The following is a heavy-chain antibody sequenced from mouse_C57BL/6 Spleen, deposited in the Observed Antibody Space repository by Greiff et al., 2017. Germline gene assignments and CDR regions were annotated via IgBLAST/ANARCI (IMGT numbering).Heavy chain of an antibody. V-gene: IGHV14-4*01. D-gene: IGHD2-4*01. CDR1: GFNIKDDY. J-gene: IGHJ3*01. Sequence: EVKLMESGAELVRPGASVKLSCTASGFNIKDDYMHWVKQRPEQGLEWIGWIDPENGDTEYASKFQGQATITADTSSNTAYLQLSSLTSEDTAVYYCTTDDYDGFAYWGQGTLVTVSA. CDR3: TTDDYDGFAY. CDR2: IDPENGDT.